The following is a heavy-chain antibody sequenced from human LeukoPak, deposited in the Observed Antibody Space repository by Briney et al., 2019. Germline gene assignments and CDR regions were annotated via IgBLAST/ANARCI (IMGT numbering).Heavy chain of an antibody. V-gene: IGHV3-73*01. Sequence: GGSLKLSCAASGFTFSGSAMHWVRQASGKGLEWVGRIRSKANSYATAYAASVKGRFTISRDDSKNTAYLQMNSLKTEDTAVYYCTRQGGGDYDYYYYGMDVWGQGTTVTVSS. D-gene: IGHD4-17*01. CDR1: GFTFSGSA. J-gene: IGHJ6*02. CDR3: TRQGGGDYDYYYYGMDV. CDR2: IRSKANSYAT.